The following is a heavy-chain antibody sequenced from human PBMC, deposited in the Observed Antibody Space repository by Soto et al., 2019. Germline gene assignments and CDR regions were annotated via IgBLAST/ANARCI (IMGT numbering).Heavy chain of an antibody. CDR1: GGSFSGYY. Sequence: PSETLSLTCAVYGGSFSGYYWSWIRQPPGKGLEWIGEINHSGSTNYNPSLKSRVTISVDTSKNQFSLKLSSVTAADTAVYYCARWGGYCSSTSCPRGYCSMDVWGQGTTVTVSS. CDR3: ARWGGYCSSTSCPRGYCSMDV. J-gene: IGHJ6*02. V-gene: IGHV4-34*01. CDR2: INHSGST. D-gene: IGHD2-2*01.